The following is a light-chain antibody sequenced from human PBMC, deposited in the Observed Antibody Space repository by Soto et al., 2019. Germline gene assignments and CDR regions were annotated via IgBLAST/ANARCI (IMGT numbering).Light chain of an antibody. Sequence: EIVLKQSPGTLSLSQGERATLSCRASQSVSSYLAWYQQKPGQAPRLLIYDASTRATGIPASFSGSGSGTEFTLTISSLQSEDFAVYYCLQYNDWLWTFGQGTKVDIK. CDR2: DAS. J-gene: IGKJ1*01. CDR1: QSVSSY. CDR3: LQYNDWLWT. V-gene: IGKV3-15*01.